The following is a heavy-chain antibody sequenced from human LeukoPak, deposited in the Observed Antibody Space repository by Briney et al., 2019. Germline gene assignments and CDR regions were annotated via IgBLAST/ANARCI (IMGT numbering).Heavy chain of an antibody. V-gene: IGHV3-21*01. CDR2: ISSSSSYI. CDR1: GFTFSSYS. CDR3: ARERGARSTYYMDV. J-gene: IGHJ6*03. Sequence: GGSLRLSCAASGFTFSSYSMNWVRQAPGKGLEWVSSISSSSSYIYYADSVKGRFTISRDNAKNSLYLQMNSLRAEDTAVYYCARERGARSTYYMDVWGKGTTVTVSS. D-gene: IGHD3-16*01.